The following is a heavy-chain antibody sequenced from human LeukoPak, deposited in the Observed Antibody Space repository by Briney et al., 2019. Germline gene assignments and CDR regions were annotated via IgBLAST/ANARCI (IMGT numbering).Heavy chain of an antibody. CDR3: TRESGSYHGNDY. D-gene: IGHD1-26*01. Sequence: ASVTVSCMASGYTFTGYYMHWVRQAPGQGLEWMGRINPNNGATNYAQKLQGRVTITGDTSISTAYMELSSLRSDDTAVYYCTRESGSYHGNDYWGQGTLVTVSS. V-gene: IGHV1-2*06. J-gene: IGHJ4*02. CDR2: INPNNGAT. CDR1: GYTFTGYY.